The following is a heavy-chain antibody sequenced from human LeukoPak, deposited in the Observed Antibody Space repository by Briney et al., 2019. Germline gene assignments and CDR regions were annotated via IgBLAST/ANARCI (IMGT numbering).Heavy chain of an antibody. CDR3: AGGSHYGSGSYYNRAHYFDY. J-gene: IGHJ4*02. V-gene: IGHV4-39*01. Sequence: PSETLSLTCTVSGGSISGSSYYWGWIRQPPGKGLEWIGSIYYSGSTYYNPSLKSRVTISVDTSKNQFSLKLSSVTAADTAVYYCAGGSHYGSGSYYNRAHYFDYWGQGTLVTVSS. CDR1: GGSISGSSYY. CDR2: IYYSGST. D-gene: IGHD3-10*01.